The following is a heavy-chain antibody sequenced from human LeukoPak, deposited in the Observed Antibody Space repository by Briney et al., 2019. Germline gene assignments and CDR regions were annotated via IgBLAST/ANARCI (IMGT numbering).Heavy chain of an antibody. CDR2: ISWKSDRI. J-gene: IGHJ4*02. CDR1: GFTFDDYA. Sequence: PGGSLRLSCAASGFTFDDYAMHWVRQAPGKGLEWVSGISWKSDRIGYADSVKGRFTISRDNAKNSLYLQMNSLRAEDTAVYYCATGGIAAAGLLIDYWGQGTLVTVSS. V-gene: IGHV3-9*01. CDR3: ATGGIAAAGLLIDY. D-gene: IGHD6-13*01.